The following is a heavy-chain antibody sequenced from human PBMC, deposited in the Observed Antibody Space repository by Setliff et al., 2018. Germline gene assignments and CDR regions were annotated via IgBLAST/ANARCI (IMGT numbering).Heavy chain of an antibody. CDR3: ARGQAGNYYYYMDV. CDR1: GGTFSDYH. V-gene: IGHV4-34*01. J-gene: IGHJ6*03. Sequence: SETLSLTCAAYGGTFSDYHWTWIRQSPEKELEWIGEINHRGSTNYNPSLKSRVTISIDTSRDQFSLKLSSVTAADTAVYYCARGQAGNYYYYMDVWGKGTTVTVSS. CDR2: INHRGST.